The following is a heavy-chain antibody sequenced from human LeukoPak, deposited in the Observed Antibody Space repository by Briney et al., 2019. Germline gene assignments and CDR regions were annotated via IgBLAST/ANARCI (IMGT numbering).Heavy chain of an antibody. D-gene: IGHD2-2*01. Sequence: PSETLSLTCAVYGGSFSGYYWSWVRQPPGKGLEWIGEINHSGSTNYNPSLKSRVTISVDTSKNQFSLKLSSVTAADTAVYYCARGSGYCSSTSCYDCWGQGTLVTVSS. V-gene: IGHV4-34*01. CDR1: GGSFSGYY. CDR3: ARGSGYCSSTSCYDC. CDR2: INHSGST. J-gene: IGHJ4*02.